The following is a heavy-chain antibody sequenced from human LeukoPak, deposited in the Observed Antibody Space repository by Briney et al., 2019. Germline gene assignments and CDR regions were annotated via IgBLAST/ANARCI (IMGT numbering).Heavy chain of an antibody. CDR3: ARVAGYLPTRWFDP. Sequence: GGSLRLSCAASGFTVSEFWMSWVRQAPGKGLEWVANIKQDGTEKNYVDSVKGRLTTSRDNAKNSLFLQMNSLRVEDTAVYYCARVAGYLPTRWFDPWGQGTHVTVSS. CDR2: IKQDGTEK. D-gene: IGHD6-25*01. J-gene: IGHJ5*02. CDR1: GFTVSEFW. V-gene: IGHV3-7*01.